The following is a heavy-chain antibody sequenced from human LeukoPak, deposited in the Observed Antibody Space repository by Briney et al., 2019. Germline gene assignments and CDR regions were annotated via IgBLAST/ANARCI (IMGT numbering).Heavy chain of an antibody. D-gene: IGHD2-21*02. V-gene: IGHV3-30*18. CDR1: GFTFSSYA. J-gene: IGHJ4*02. CDR2: ISYDGSNK. CDR3: AKVAKGNIVVVTALDY. Sequence: GGSLRLSCAASGFTFSSYAMHWVRQAAGKGLEWEAIISYDGSNKFYADSVKGRFTISRDNSKNTLYLQTSSLGPEDTAMYYCAKVAKGNIVVVTALDYWGQGTLVTVSS.